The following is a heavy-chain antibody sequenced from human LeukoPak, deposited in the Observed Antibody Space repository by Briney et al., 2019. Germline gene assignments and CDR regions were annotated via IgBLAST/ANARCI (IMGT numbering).Heavy chain of an antibody. J-gene: IGHJ4*02. Sequence: SETLSLTCTVSGGSISSSSYYWGWVRQPPGKGLEWIESIYCSGSTYYNPSLKSRVTISVDTSKNQFSLKLSSVTAADTAVYYCARGTSGDRGDYWGQGTLVTVSS. V-gene: IGHV4-39*07. CDR3: ARGTSGDRGDY. D-gene: IGHD7-27*01. CDR2: IYCSGST. CDR1: GGSISSSSYY.